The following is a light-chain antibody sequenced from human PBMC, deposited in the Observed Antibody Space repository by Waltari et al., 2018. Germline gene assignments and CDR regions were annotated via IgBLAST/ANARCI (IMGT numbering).Light chain of an antibody. CDR1: RDITNF. CDR3: QQYDDVPIT. CDR2: EAS. V-gene: IGKV1-33*01. J-gene: IGKJ5*01. Sequence: DIQMTQSPASLSASVGDRVDITCQATRDITNFLSWFQQKSGRTPRLLIYEASILDTGVPSRFSGMGSGTHFTLTINDVQPEDSATYFCQQYDDVPITFGQVTRLDI.